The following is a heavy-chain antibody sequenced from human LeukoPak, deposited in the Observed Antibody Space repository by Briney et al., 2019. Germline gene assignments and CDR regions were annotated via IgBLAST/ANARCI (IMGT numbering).Heavy chain of an antibody. Sequence: SETLSLTCTVSGGSISSTSFYWGWIRQPPGKGLEWIGSIYYSGNTYYNPSLKSRVTMSVDTSKNQFSLKLSSVTAADTAVYYCARGANLVLRYFDWFRGGFDYWGQGTLVTVSS. CDR1: GGSISSTSFY. V-gene: IGHV4-39*07. J-gene: IGHJ4*02. CDR3: ARGANLVLRYFDWFRGGFDY. CDR2: IYYSGNT. D-gene: IGHD3-9*01.